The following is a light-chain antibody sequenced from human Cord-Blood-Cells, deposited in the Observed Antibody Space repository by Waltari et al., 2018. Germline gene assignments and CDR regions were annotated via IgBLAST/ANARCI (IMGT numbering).Light chain of an antibody. V-gene: IGLV2-14*01. CDR1: SSDVGGYTS. Sequence: QSALTQPASVSGSPGQSITISCPGTSSDVGGYTSFSWYQPHPGKAPKLMIYDVSNRPSGGSNRFSGSKSGNTASLTISGLQAEDEADYYCSSYTSSSTYVFGTGTKVTVL. J-gene: IGLJ1*01. CDR2: DVS. CDR3: SSYTSSSTYV.